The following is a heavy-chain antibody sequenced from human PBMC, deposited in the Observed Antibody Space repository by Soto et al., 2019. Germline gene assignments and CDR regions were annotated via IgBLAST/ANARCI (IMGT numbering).Heavy chain of an antibody. Sequence: GGSLRLSCAASGFTFSSYEMNWVRQAPGKGLEWLSYISSSVSTIYYADSVKGRFTISRDNAKNSLYLQMNSLRAEDTAVYYCARDGTGDFWSGYYTSFDYWGQGTLVTVSS. CDR1: GFTFSSYE. CDR2: ISSSVSTI. D-gene: IGHD3-3*01. CDR3: ARDGTGDFWSGYYTSFDY. V-gene: IGHV3-48*03. J-gene: IGHJ4*02.